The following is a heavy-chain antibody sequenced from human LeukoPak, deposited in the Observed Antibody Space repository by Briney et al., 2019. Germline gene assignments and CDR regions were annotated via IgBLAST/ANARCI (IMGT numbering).Heavy chain of an antibody. D-gene: IGHD2-2*01. CDR3: AGNTYAPYYFDY. CDR2: LYTSGSP. Sequence: TSETLSLTCTVSGGSISNYYWSWIRQPAGKGLEWIGRLYTSGSPNYNPSLKSRVTMSVDTSRNQFSLKLSSVTAADTAVYYCAGNTYAPYYFDYWGQGTLVTVSS. V-gene: IGHV4-4*07. J-gene: IGHJ4*02. CDR1: GGSISNYY.